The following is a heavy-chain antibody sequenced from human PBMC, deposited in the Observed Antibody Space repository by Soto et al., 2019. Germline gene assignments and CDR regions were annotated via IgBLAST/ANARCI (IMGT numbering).Heavy chain of an antibody. CDR2: IYYSGST. Sequence: QVQLQESGPGLVKPSETLSLTCTVSGGSVSSGSYYWSWIRQPPGKGLEWIGYIYYSGSTNYNPSLNSRVTISVDTSKNQFSLKLSSVTAADKAVYYCARLRAVAGTIDYWGQGTLVTVSS. CDR3: ARLRAVAGTIDY. J-gene: IGHJ4*02. CDR1: GGSVSSGSYY. V-gene: IGHV4-61*01. D-gene: IGHD6-19*01.